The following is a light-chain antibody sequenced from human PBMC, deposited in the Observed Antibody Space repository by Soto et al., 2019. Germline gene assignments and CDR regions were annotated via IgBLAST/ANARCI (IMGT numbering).Light chain of an antibody. CDR3: QQFGSSTIT. CDR2: DAS. V-gene: IGKV3-20*01. CDR1: QTVSSTY. Sequence: EILLTQCPGTLSLSPGERATLSCRTSQTVSSTYFAWYQQRPGQAPRLLFYDASTRATGIPERLSCSGSQRDFTLTISRIQPEDSAIYYCQQFGSSTITFGHGTRLEIK. J-gene: IGKJ5*01.